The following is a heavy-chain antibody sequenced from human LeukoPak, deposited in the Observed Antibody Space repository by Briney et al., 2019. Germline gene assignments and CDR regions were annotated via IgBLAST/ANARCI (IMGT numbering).Heavy chain of an antibody. J-gene: IGHJ4*02. D-gene: IGHD1-14*01. Sequence: GGSLRLSCAASGFTFSSYARSWVRQAPGKGLEWVSAIIGSGGSTYYAASVKGRFTISRNNSKNTPYLQMNSIRAEDTAVYYCAKDTVRREPYYFDYWGQGTLVTVSS. V-gene: IGHV3-23*01. CDR3: AKDTVRREPYYFDY. CDR2: IIGSGGST. CDR1: GFTFSSYA.